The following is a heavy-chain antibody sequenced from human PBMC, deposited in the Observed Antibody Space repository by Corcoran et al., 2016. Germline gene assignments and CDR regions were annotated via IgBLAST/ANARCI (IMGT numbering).Heavy chain of an antibody. J-gene: IGHJ5*02. CDR3: ARDQSGGVTDWFDP. D-gene: IGHD3-16*01. CDR1: GYTFTTYG. V-gene: IGHV1-18*01. CDR2: ISGYNGNT. Sequence: QVQLVQSGAEVKKPGASVKVSCKASGYTFTTYGISWVRQAPGQGLEWMGWISGYNGNTNYAQKVQGRVTMTTDTSTSTAYMELRSLRSDDTAVYYWARDQSGGVTDWFDPWGQGTLVTVSS.